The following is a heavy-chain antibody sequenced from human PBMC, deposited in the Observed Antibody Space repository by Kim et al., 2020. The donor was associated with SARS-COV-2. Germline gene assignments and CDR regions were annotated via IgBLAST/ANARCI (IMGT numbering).Heavy chain of an antibody. CDR3: VAGGTYLGV. V-gene: IGHV3-7*01. D-gene: IGHD3-16*01. CDR1: GFTFNKYR. CDR2: IRQDGSEK. J-gene: IGHJ4*02. Sequence: GSLRLSCTVSGFTFNKYRMTWVRQAPGKGLEWVANIRQDGSEKFYVDSVKGRFTISRDNARNSLYLQMDSLRAEDTAVYYCVAGGTYLGVWGQGTLVTVSS.